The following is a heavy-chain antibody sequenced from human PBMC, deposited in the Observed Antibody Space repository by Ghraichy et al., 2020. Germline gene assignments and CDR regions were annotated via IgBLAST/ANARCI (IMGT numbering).Heavy chain of an antibody. CDR3: SKRAYYGDHRVSFDY. D-gene: IGHD4-17*01. CDR2: TTNDGSGT. Sequence: GGSLRLSCAGSGFTFSGFGMHWVRQAPGKGLEWVAVTTNDGSGTSYADSVKGRFTISKDNSKNTLYLQMNSLRTEDTAVYYCSKRAYYGDHRVSFDYWGQGTLVTVSS. J-gene: IGHJ4*02. V-gene: IGHV3-30*18. CDR1: GFTFSGFG.